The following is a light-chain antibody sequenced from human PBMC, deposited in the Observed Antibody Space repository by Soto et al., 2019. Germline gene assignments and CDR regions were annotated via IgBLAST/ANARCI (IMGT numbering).Light chain of an antibody. CDR2: EVS. V-gene: IGLV2-14*01. CDR1: ISDVGDYDY. Sequence: QSVLTQPASVSGSPGQSITISCTGTISDVGDYDYVSWYQQHPGKAPKLIISEVSNRPSGVSARFSGSKSGNTASLTISGLQAEDEADYYCSSYTSTTTLVFGGGTKVTVL. J-gene: IGLJ2*01. CDR3: SSYTSTTTLV.